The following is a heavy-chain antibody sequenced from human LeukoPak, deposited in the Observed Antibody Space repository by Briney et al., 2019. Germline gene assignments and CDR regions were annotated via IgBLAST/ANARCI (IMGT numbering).Heavy chain of an antibody. Sequence: ASVKVSCKASGYTFTSYDINWVRQATGQGLEWMGWMNPNSGNTGYAQKFQGRVTITRNTSISTAYMELSSLRSEDTAVYYCARGRRSSSWFRPQGNAFDIWGQGTMVTVSS. CDR2: MNPNSGNT. V-gene: IGHV1-8*02. J-gene: IGHJ3*02. CDR3: ARGRRSSSWFRPQGNAFDI. D-gene: IGHD6-13*01. CDR1: GYTFTSYD.